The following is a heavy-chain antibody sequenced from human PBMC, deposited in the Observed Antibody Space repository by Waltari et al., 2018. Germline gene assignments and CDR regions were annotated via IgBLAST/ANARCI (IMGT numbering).Heavy chain of an antibody. CDR3: ARDTKLWAFDI. CDR2: IYTSGST. CDR1: GGSISSGSYY. D-gene: IGHD2-21*01. V-gene: IGHV4-61*09. J-gene: IGHJ3*02. Sequence: QVQLQESGPGLVKPSQTLSLTCTVSGGSISSGSYYWSWIRQPAGKGLEWIGYIYTSGSTNYNPSLKSRVTISVDTSKNQFSLKLSSVTAADTAVYYCARDTKLWAFDIWGQGTMVTVSS.